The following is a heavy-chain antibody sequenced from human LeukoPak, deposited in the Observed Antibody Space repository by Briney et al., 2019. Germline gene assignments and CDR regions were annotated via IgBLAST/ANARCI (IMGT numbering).Heavy chain of an antibody. CDR2: ISGSGGST. CDR1: GFTFSSYA. V-gene: IGHV3-23*01. J-gene: IGHJ4*02. CDR3: AKMGVLRFLEWLGGAYYFDY. D-gene: IGHD3-3*01. Sequence: GGSLRLSCAASGFTFSSYAMSWVRQAPGKGLEWVSAISGSGGSTYYAGSVKGRFTISRDNSKNTLYLQMNSLRAEDTAVYYCAKMGVLRFLEWLGGAYYFDYWGQGTLVTVSS.